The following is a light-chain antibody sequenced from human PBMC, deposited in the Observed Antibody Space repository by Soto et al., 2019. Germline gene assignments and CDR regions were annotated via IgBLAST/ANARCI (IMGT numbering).Light chain of an antibody. V-gene: IGKV2-28*01. J-gene: IGKJ4*01. CDR2: LGS. Sequence: DIVMTQSPLSLPVTPGEPASISWRSSQSLLHRSGYNYLTWYLQKPGQSPQLLIYLGSSRASGVPDRFSGSGSGTDFTLKISRVEAEDVGVYYCMQALQTPLTFGGGTKVEIK. CDR3: MQALQTPLT. CDR1: QSLLHRSGYNY.